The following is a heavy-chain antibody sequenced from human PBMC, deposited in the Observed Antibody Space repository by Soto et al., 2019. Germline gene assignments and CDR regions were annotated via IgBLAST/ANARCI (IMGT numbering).Heavy chain of an antibody. Sequence: PSQTLSLTCTVSGGSISSYYWSWIRQPPGKGLEWIGYIYYSGSTNYNPSLKSRVTISVDTSKNQFSLKLSSVTAADTAVYYCARDLFKLEDQYGDSSFDIWGPGTMVNVSS. J-gene: IGHJ3*02. V-gene: IGHV4-59*01. CDR3: ARDLFKLEDQYGDSSFDI. CDR2: IYYSGST. D-gene: IGHD4-17*01. CDR1: GGSISSYY.